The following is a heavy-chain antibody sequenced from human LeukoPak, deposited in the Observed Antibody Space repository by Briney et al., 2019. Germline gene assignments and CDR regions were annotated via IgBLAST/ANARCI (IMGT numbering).Heavy chain of an antibody. CDR3: ARGGDSSGYFPFDY. CDR1: GGSISSGGNY. J-gene: IGHJ4*02. V-gene: IGHV4-31*03. Sequence: SQTLSLTCTVSGGSISSGGNYWSWIRQHREKGLEWIGYIYYSGSTYYNPSLKSRVTMSVDTSNMQFSLNLSSVTAADTAVYYCARGGDSSGYFPFDYWGQGTLATVSS. D-gene: IGHD3-22*01. CDR2: IYYSGST.